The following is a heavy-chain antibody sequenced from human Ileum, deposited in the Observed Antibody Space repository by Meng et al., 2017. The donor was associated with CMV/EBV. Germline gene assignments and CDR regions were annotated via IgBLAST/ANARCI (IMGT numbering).Heavy chain of an antibody. Sequence: ASVKVSCKASGYTFTSYGISWVRQAPGRGLEWMGWISAYYGSTHFAQNFQGRVTLTRDTSTTTAYMELRTLTSDDTAVYYCVRESQQVVVYFEHWGQGTLVTVSS. D-gene: IGHD6-6*01. V-gene: IGHV1-18*01. J-gene: IGHJ1*01. CDR2: ISAYYGST. CDR1: GYTFTSYG. CDR3: VRESQQVVVYFEH.